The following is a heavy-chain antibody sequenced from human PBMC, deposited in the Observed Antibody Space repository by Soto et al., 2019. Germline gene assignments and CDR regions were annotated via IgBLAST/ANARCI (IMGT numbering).Heavy chain of an antibody. CDR1: GGSMSSYY. CDR3: ARGDSSSYYYYYGMDV. J-gene: IGHJ6*04. CDR2: IYSSGNT. Sequence: SETLSLTCTASGGSMSSYYWNWIRQPPGMGLESIGYIYSSGNTNYNPSFKSRVTISIDTSKNQFSLKLTSVTAADTAVYYCARGDSSSYYYYYGMDVWGKGTTVTVSS. D-gene: IGHD6-13*01. V-gene: IGHV4-59*01.